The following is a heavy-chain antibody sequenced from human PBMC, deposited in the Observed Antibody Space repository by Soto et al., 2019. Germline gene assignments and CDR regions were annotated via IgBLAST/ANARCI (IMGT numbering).Heavy chain of an antibody. CDR3: ARDPPVGRASNGWYPHNKVDY. Sequence: GGSLRLSCAASGFTFSNYAIHWVRQAPGKGLEWVAVISYDGSNKYYADSVKGRFTISRDNSKNTLFLQVDSLRAEDTAVYYCARDPPVGRASNGWYPHNKVDYWGQGTLVTVSS. CDR2: ISYDGSNK. J-gene: IGHJ4*02. CDR1: GFTFSNYA. D-gene: IGHD6-19*01. V-gene: IGHV3-30-3*01.